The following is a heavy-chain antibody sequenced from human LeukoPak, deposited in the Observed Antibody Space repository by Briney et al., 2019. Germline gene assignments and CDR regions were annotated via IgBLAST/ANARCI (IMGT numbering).Heavy chain of an antibody. V-gene: IGHV4-34*01. CDR1: GGSFSGCY. D-gene: IGHD5-12*01. CDR3: ARGGRWLQLPFDY. J-gene: IGHJ4*02. Sequence: PSETLSLTCAVYGGSFSGCYWSWIRQPPGKGLEWIGEINHSGSTNYNPSLKSRVTISVDTSKNQFSLKLSSVTAADTAVYYCARGGRWLQLPFDYWGQGTLVTVSS. CDR2: INHSGST.